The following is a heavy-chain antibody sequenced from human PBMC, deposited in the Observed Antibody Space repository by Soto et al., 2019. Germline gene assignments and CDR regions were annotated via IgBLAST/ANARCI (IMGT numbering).Heavy chain of an antibody. CDR2: IWHDGGNK. CDR1: GFTFSSYG. CDR3: ARDGDVNTGFGKDY. Sequence: GLLRLSCAASGFTFSSYGMHWVRQAPGKGLEWVAFIWHDGGNKFYAESVKGRFTISRDNSKNTLYLQMTSLSAEDTAMYYCARDGDVNTGFGKDYWGQGTLVTVSS. D-gene: IGHD3-16*01. V-gene: IGHV3-33*01. J-gene: IGHJ4*02.